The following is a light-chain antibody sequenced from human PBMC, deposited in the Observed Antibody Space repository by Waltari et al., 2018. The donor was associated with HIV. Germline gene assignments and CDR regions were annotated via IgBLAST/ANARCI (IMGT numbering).Light chain of an antibody. Sequence: QSALTQPPSASGSPGQSVTLSCTGTNSAIATYDYVSWSQQHPGKAPKLVISEVTKRPSGVSDRFSGSKSGNTAFLTVSGLQAEDESDYYCSSFANRDGFYVLFGGGTRLTVL. CDR2: EVT. CDR3: SSFANRDGFYVL. CDR1: NSAIATYDY. V-gene: IGLV2-8*01. J-gene: IGLJ2*01.